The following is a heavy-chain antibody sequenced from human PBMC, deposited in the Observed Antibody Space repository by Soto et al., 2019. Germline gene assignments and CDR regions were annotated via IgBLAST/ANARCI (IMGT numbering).Heavy chain of an antibody. J-gene: IGHJ4*02. CDR1: GFTFSSFW. D-gene: IGHD6-13*01. Sequence: GGSLRLSCAASGFTFSSFWMHWVRQAPEKGLLWVSRINGDGSSTNYVDSVKGRFTISRDNAKNTLYLHMNSLRAEDTAVYYCARTLGGSSSPYWGQGTLVTVSS. CDR2: INGDGSST. V-gene: IGHV3-74*01. CDR3: ARTLGGSSSPY.